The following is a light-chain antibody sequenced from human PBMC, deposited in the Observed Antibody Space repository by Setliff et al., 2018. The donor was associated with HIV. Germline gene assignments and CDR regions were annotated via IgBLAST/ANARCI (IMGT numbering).Light chain of an antibody. CDR3: QQRSNWVT. Sequence: EIVLTQSPDTLSLSPGERATLSCRASQSVSSYLAWYQQKPGQAPRLLMYDAFNRATGIPARFSGNGSGTDFTLTISSLEPEDFAVYYCQQRSNWVTFGGGTKVDIK. CDR2: DAF. V-gene: IGKV3-11*01. J-gene: IGKJ4*01. CDR1: QSVSSY.